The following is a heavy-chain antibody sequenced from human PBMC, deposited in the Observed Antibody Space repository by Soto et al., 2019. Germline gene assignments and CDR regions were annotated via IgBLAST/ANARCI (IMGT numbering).Heavy chain of an antibody. Sequence: EVQLLESGGGLEQPGGSLRLSCATSGFTFSTYAMSWVRQAPGKGLEWVSTISGSGGSTYYADSVKGRFTISRDNSKNTLYLQMNSLRAEDTAVYYCAKGLGNTGTTRGAFDSWGQGTLVTVSS. CDR3: AKGLGNTGTTRGAFDS. J-gene: IGHJ4*02. CDR2: ISGSGGST. V-gene: IGHV3-23*01. D-gene: IGHD1-1*01. CDR1: GFTFSTYA.